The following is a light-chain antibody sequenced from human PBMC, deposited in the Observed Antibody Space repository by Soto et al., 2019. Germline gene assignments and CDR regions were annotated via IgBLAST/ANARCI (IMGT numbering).Light chain of an antibody. Sequence: DIQMTQSPSTLSASVGDRVSITCRASQSISRQLAWYQQKPGKTPNRLIYQASNLETGVPSRFTGSGSGTEFTLTISSLQPDYVATYYGLQYHSYWTFGQGTKVEVK. V-gene: IGKV1-5*03. CDR3: LQYHSYWT. CDR2: QAS. CDR1: QSISRQ. J-gene: IGKJ1*01.